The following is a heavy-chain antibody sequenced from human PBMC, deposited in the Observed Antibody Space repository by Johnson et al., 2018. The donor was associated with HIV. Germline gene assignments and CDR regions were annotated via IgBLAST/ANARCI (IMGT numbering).Heavy chain of an antibody. CDR3: ARVGDGNNKNAFDI. CDR1: GFTFSSYA. D-gene: IGHD5-24*01. CDR2: ISSNGGIT. J-gene: IGHJ3*02. Sequence: VLLVESGGGLVQPGGSLRLSCAASGFTFSSYAIHWVRQAPGKGLEYVSSISSNGGITYYANSVKGRFTISRDNSKNTLFLQLGSLRAEDMAVYYCARVGDGNNKNAFDIWGQGTMVTVSS. V-gene: IGHV3-64*01.